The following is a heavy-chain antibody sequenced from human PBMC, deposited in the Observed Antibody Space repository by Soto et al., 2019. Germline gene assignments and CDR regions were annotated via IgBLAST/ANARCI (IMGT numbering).Heavy chain of an antibody. V-gene: IGHV2-5*02. CDR3: SHRSNTCGRFAY. CDR2: IYWDDAE. D-gene: IGHD1-1*01. CDR1: GFQLSTSGLV. Sequence: QITLKESGPALVKPTQTLTLTCTFSGFQLSTSGLVVCWIRQPPGKALEWLELIYWDDAERSSPSQRSRFTITQDTTRNQEVISMTIMDPVHTATYFFSHRSNTCGRFAYWVQGTLDTVSS. J-gene: IGHJ4*02.